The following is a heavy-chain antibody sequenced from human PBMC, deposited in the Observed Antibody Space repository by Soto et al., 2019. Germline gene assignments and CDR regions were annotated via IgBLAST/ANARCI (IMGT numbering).Heavy chain of an antibody. CDR2: IYYSGST. Sequence: PSETLSLTCTVSGGSISSYYWSWIRQPPGKGLEWIGYIYYSGSTNYNPSLKSRVTISVDTSKNQFSLKLSSVTAADTAVYYCAGSSSGGEYFQHWGQGTLVTVSS. CDR3: AGSSSGGEYFQH. CDR1: GGSISSYY. V-gene: IGHV4-59*01. J-gene: IGHJ1*01. D-gene: IGHD6-6*01.